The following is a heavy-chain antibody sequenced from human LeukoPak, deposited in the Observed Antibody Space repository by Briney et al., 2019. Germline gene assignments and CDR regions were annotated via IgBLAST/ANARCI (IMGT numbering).Heavy chain of an antibody. D-gene: IGHD2-2*02. V-gene: IGHV3-53*01. CDR2: IYSGGST. CDR3: ARVYPEPYAYFDY. CDR1: GFTFSSYA. Sequence: GGSLRLSCAASGFTFSSYAMHWVRQAPGKGLEWVSVIYSGGSTYYADSVKGRFTISRDNSKNTLYLQMNSLRAEDTAVYYCARVYPEPYAYFDYWGQGTLVTVSS. J-gene: IGHJ4*02.